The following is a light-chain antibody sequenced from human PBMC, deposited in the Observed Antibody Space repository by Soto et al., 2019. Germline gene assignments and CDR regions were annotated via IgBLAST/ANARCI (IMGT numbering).Light chain of an antibody. CDR2: AVT. V-gene: IGLV2-14*01. Sequence: QSALTQPASVSGSPGQSITISCTGTSSDVGGYNYVSWYQQHPGKAPKLMIYAVTDRPSGVSSRFSGSKSGNTASLTISGLQAEDEADYYCGSYTIDSTWVFGGGTKLTVL. CDR3: GSYTIDSTWV. J-gene: IGLJ3*02. CDR1: SSDVGGYNY.